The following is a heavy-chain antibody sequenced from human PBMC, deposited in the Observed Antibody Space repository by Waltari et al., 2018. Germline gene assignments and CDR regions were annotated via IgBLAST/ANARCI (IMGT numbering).Heavy chain of an antibody. Sequence: QVQLQQWGAGLLKPSETLSLTCAVYGGSFSGYYWSWIRQPPGKGLEWIGEINHSGSTNYNPSLKSRVTISVDTSKYQFSLKLSSVTAADTAVYYCARGRWLLFNWFDPWGQGTLVTVSS. V-gene: IGHV4-34*01. D-gene: IGHD5-12*01. J-gene: IGHJ5*02. CDR3: ARGRWLLFNWFDP. CDR2: INHSGST. CDR1: GGSFSGYY.